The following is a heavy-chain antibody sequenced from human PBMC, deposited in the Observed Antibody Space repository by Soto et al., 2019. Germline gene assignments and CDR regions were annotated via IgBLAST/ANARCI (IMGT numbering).Heavy chain of an antibody. CDR3: AREGYRIYSYYGMDV. D-gene: IGHD5-18*01. V-gene: IGHV3-7*01. J-gene: IGHJ6*02. CDR1: GFTFSSYW. CDR2: IKQDGSEK. Sequence: EVQLVESGGGLVQPGGSLRLSCAASGFTFSSYWMSWVRQAPGKGLEWVANIKQDGSEKYYVDSVKGRFTISRDNAKNSVYLQMNSQRAEDTAVYYCAREGYRIYSYYGMDVWGQGTTVTVSS.